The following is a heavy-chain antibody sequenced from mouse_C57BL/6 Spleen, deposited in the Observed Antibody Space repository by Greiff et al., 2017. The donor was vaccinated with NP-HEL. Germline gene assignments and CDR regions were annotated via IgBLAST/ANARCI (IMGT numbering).Heavy chain of an antibody. Sequence: VQLKQSGPELVKPGASVKISCKASGYSFTGYYMNWVKQSPEKSLEWIGEINPSTGGTTYNQKFKAKATLTVDKSSSTAYMQLKSLTSEDSAVYYCARGWLLPSMDYWGQGTSVTVSS. D-gene: IGHD2-3*01. CDR1: GYSFTGYY. CDR2: INPSTGGT. J-gene: IGHJ4*01. CDR3: ARGWLLPSMDY. V-gene: IGHV1-42*01.